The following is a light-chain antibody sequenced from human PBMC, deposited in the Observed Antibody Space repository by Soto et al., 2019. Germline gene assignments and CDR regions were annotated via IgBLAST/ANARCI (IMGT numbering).Light chain of an antibody. J-gene: IGLJ1*01. V-gene: IGLV2-23*01. CDR3: CSYAGRRTFYV. Sequence: ALTQPASVSGSPGQSITVSCTGTSSDIGSYNLVSWYQQHPGKAPKLMIYEGSKRPSGVSNRFSGSKSGNTASLTISGLQAEDEADYYCCSYAGRRTFYVFGTGTKLTVL. CDR2: EGS. CDR1: SSDIGSYNL.